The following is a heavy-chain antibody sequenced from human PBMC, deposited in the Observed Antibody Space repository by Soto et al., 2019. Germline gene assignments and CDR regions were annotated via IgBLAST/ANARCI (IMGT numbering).Heavy chain of an antibody. D-gene: IGHD2-8*01. Sequence: ASVKVSGKASGGTFSSYAISWVRQAPGQGLEWMGGIIPIFGTANYAQKFQGRVTITADESTSTAYMELSSLRSEDTAVYYCARDCTNGVCYGPWYFDLWGRGTLVTVSS. V-gene: IGHV1-69*13. CDR1: GGTFSSYA. J-gene: IGHJ2*01. CDR2: IIPIFGTA. CDR3: ARDCTNGVCYGPWYFDL.